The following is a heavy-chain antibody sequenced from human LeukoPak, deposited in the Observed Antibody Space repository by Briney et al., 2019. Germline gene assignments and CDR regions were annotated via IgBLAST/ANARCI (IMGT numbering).Heavy chain of an antibody. J-gene: IGHJ4*02. CDR3: ARHFSETGSTALWDYFDY. Sequence: SETLSLTCTVSSGSISSPNYYWGWIRQPPGKGLEWLGTMYHSGTTYYNPSLRNRVTISVDTSENQFSLRLSSVTAADTAVYRCARHFSETGSTALWDYFDYWGQGALVTVSS. CDR1: SGSISSPNYY. CDR2: MYHSGTT. V-gene: IGHV4-39*01. D-gene: IGHD1/OR15-1a*01.